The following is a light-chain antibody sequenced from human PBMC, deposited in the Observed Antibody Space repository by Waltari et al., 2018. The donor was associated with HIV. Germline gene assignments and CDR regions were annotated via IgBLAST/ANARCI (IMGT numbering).Light chain of an antibody. V-gene: IGLV2-23*01. J-gene: IGLJ3*02. CDR3: CSYAGTNWV. Sequence: QSALTQPASVSGSPGQSITISCTGTSSDVGRYNIVSWYQQHPGKAPKLSIYEGSKRASGVSNRFSGSKSGNTASLTISGLQAEDEADYYCCSYAGTNWVFGGGTKLTVL. CDR1: SSDVGRYNI. CDR2: EGS.